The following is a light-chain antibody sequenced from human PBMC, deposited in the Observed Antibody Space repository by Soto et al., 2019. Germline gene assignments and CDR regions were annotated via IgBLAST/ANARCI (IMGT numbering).Light chain of an antibody. V-gene: IGKV3-20*01. CDR3: QQYGTSPIT. J-gene: IGKJ3*01. Sequence: EIVLTQSPGTLSLSPGERVTLSCRASQSVSRNYLAWYQQKPGQAPRLLIYAASSRATGIPETFHGSGSGKDFTLTISRLEPEDCAVYYCQQYGTSPITFGPGTKVDIK. CDR2: AAS. CDR1: QSVSRNY.